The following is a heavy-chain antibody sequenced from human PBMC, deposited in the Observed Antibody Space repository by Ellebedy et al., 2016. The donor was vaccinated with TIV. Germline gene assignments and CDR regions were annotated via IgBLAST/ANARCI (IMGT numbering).Heavy chain of an antibody. V-gene: IGHV1-18*01. CDR2: ISAYNGNT. Sequence: ASVKVSCKASGYTFTSYGISWVRQAPGQGLEWMGWISAYNGNTNYAQKLQGRVTMTTDTSTSTAYMELRSLRSDDTAVYYCARDGTVAATLVGWFDPWGQGTLVTVSS. CDR1: GYTFTSYG. J-gene: IGHJ5*02. D-gene: IGHD2-15*01. CDR3: ARDGTVAATLVGWFDP.